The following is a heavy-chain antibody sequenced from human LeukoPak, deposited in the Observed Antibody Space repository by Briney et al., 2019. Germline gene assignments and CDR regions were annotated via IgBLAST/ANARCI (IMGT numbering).Heavy chain of an antibody. Sequence: ASVTVSCKASGYTYTSYGISWVRQAPGQGLEWMGWISAYNGNTNYAQKLQGRVTMTTDTSTSTAYMELRRLRSDDTAVYYCASSAGYDILTAYLLDYWGQGTLVTVSS. CDR2: ISAYNGNT. J-gene: IGHJ4*02. CDR1: GYTYTSYG. D-gene: IGHD3-9*01. V-gene: IGHV1-18*01. CDR3: ASSAGYDILTAYLLDY.